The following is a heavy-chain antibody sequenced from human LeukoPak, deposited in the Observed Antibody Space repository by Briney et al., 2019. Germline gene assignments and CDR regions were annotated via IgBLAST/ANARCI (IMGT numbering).Heavy chain of an antibody. CDR3: AKSPADGFKTDYWYFDL. V-gene: IGHV3-33*06. D-gene: IGHD5-24*01. CDR1: GFTFSSFG. Sequence: GGSLRLSCAASGFTFSSFGMHWVRQAPGKGLEWVAVKWSDGSNQYYADSVRGRFTISRDNSKNTLFLQMNSQRTEDTAVYYCAKSPADGFKTDYWYFDLWGRGTLVTVSS. J-gene: IGHJ2*01. CDR2: KWSDGSNQ.